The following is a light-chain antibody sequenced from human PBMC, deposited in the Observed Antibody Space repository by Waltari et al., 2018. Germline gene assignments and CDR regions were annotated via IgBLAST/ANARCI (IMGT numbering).Light chain of an antibody. V-gene: IGLV1-40*01. CDR1: GSNTRAGAE. CDR2: GST. J-gene: IGLJ2*01. CDR3: QSYDTSLRVV. Sequence: QSVLTQPPSVSGAPGQRVTIPGTGSGSNTRAGAEVHWDQQLPRAAPKLLIYGSTSRPLGVPDRFFGSTSGTSASLAITGLQAEDEADYYCQSYDTSLRVVFGGGTKLTVL.